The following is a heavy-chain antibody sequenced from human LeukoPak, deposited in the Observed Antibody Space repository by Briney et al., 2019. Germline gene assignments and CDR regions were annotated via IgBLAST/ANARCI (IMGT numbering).Heavy chain of an antibody. CDR2: IYTPGST. Sequence: SWSVSLTRTVSLSSHRTYSWSCIGQPPGKELEWVGYIYTPGSTHYHPSLKSRITMSPDTSKNQLSLWLSSVTAADTAVFYCARHRAEMATLTDDAFDIWGQGTMVTVSS. CDR3: ARHRAEMATLTDDAFDI. V-gene: IGHV4-4*09. J-gene: IGHJ3*02. CDR1: LSSHRTYS. D-gene: IGHD5-24*01.